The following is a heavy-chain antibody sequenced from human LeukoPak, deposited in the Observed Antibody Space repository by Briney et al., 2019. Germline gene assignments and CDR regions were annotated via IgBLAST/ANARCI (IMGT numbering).Heavy chain of an antibody. D-gene: IGHD3-10*01. CDR3: TRGRPSSFDP. CDR1: GYTFTSYD. Sequence: GASVKVSCKASGYTFTSYDINWVRQATGQGLEWLGWMNPNSGNTGYAQKFQGRVTISGDTSINTAYMELSSLTSEDTAVYYCTRGRPSSFDPWGQGTLVTVSS. J-gene: IGHJ5*02. V-gene: IGHV1-8*03. CDR2: MNPNSGNT.